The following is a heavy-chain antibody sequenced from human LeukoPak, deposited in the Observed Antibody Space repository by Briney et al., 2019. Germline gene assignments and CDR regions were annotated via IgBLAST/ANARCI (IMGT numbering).Heavy chain of an antibody. V-gene: IGHV3-48*03. D-gene: IGHD1-26*01. Sequence: GGSLRLSCAASGFTFSSYEMNWVRQAPGKGLEWVSYISSSGSTIYYADSVKGRFTISRDNAKNSLFLQMNNLRVDDTAVYYCVRDYRGGWNDYWGQGTLVTVSS. J-gene: IGHJ4*02. CDR3: VRDYRGGWNDY. CDR2: ISSSGSTI. CDR1: GFTFSSYE.